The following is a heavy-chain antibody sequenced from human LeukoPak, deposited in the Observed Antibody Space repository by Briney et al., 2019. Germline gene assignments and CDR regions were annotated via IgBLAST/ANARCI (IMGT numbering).Heavy chain of an antibody. CDR1: GGSISSYY. CDR3: AGALRYFDWFHSAYYYYYMDV. V-gene: IGHV4-4*07. J-gene: IGHJ6*03. Sequence: SETLSLTCTVSGGSISSYYWSWIRQPAGKGLEWIGRIYTSGSTNYNPSLKSRVTISVDTSKNQFSLKLSSVTAADTAVYYCAGALRYFDWFHSAYYYYYMDVWGKGTTVTVSS. CDR2: IYTSGST. D-gene: IGHD3-9*01.